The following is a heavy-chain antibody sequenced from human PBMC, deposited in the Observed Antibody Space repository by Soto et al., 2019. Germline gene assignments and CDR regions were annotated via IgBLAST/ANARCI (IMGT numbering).Heavy chain of an antibody. Sequence: SETLSLTCTVSGGSIYRSGYYWGWIRQPPGRGLEWIGNIDYNGVTYSNPSLKSRVTISRDTSKNQFSLKLTSVTAADTALYYCGKVLVGATGHADSDSWGPGTLVTVSS. CDR3: GKVLVGATGHADSDS. J-gene: IGHJ5*01. CDR2: IDYNGVT. D-gene: IGHD2-15*01. CDR1: GGSIYRSGYY. V-gene: IGHV4-39*01.